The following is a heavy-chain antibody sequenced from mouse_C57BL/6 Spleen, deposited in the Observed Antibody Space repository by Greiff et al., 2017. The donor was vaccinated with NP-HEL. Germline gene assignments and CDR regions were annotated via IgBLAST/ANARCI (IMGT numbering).Heavy chain of an antibody. Sequence: QVQLQQSGPELVKPGASVKISCKASGYAFSSSWMNWVKQRPGQGLEWIGRIYPGDGDTNYNGKFKGKATLTADKSSSTAYMQLSSLTSEDSAVYFCAGLRFFDYWGQGTTLTVSS. CDR2: IYPGDGDT. J-gene: IGHJ2*01. D-gene: IGHD1-1*01. CDR1: GYAFSSSW. CDR3: AGLRFFDY. V-gene: IGHV1-82*01.